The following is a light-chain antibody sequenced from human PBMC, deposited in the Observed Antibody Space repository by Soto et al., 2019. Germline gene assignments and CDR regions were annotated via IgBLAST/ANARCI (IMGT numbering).Light chain of an antibody. Sequence: EIVMTQSPATHSVSPGERATLSCRASQSVSSSYLAWYQQKPGQAPRLLIYGASSRATGIPDRFSGSGSGTDFTLTISRLEPEDFAVYYCQQYGSSPWTFGQGTKVDIK. V-gene: IGKV3-20*01. CDR2: GAS. CDR3: QQYGSSPWT. J-gene: IGKJ1*01. CDR1: QSVSSSY.